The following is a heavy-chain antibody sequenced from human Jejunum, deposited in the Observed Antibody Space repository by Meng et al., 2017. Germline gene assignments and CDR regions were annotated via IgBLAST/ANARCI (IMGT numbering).Heavy chain of an antibody. V-gene: IGHV1-2*02. Sequence: QGQLVQSGAEVLKPGASVKVSCKTSGYPFTSYYLHWVRQAPGQGLQWMGLINPSTGYTLYSQKFQGRVTITRDRSITTAYLDLTRLTSDDTAMYYCARVGSTNSPADYWGQGTLVTVSS. J-gene: IGHJ4*02. D-gene: IGHD1-26*01. CDR2: INPSTGYT. CDR1: GYPFTSYY. CDR3: ARVGSTNSPADY.